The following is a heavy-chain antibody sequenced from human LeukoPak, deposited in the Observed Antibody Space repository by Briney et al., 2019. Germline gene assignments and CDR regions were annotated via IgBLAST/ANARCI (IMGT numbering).Heavy chain of an antibody. J-gene: IGHJ5*02. V-gene: IGHV4-59*01. D-gene: IGHD2-15*01. CDR2: MYYSGST. CDR1: GGSISSYY. Sequence: PSETLSLTCTVSGGSISSYYWSWIRQPPGKGLEWIGYMYYSGSTNYNPSLKSRVTISVDTSKNQFSLKLSSVTAADTAVYYCARILCSGGSCYSAGWFDPWGQGTLVTVSS. CDR3: ARILCSGGSCYSAGWFDP.